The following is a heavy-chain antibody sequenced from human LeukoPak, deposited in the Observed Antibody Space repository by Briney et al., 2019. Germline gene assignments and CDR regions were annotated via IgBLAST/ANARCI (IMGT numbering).Heavy chain of an antibody. CDR3: ARDSYGTLDY. Sequence: PGGSLRLSCAASGFTFSSYWMSWVRQAPGKGLEWVANIKQDGSQEYYVDSVKGRFTISRDNSKNTLYLQMNSLRAEDTAVYYCARDSYGTLDYWGQGTLVTVSS. CDR2: IKQDGSQE. V-gene: IGHV3-7*03. CDR1: GFTFSSYW. D-gene: IGHD5-18*01. J-gene: IGHJ4*02.